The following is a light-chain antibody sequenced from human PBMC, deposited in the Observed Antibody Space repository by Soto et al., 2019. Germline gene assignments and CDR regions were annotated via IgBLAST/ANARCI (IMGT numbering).Light chain of an antibody. Sequence: EIVMTQSPATLSVSPGERATLSCRASQSVSSNLAWYQQKPGQAPRLLIYGASTRATGIPARFSGSGSGTEFTLTISSLQSEDSAVYSCQQYNNWPSLTFGGGTKVEIK. J-gene: IGKJ4*01. V-gene: IGKV3-15*01. CDR2: GAS. CDR1: QSVSSN. CDR3: QQYNNWPSLT.